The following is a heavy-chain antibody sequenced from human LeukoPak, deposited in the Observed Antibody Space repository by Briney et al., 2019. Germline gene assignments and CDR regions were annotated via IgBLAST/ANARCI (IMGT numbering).Heavy chain of an antibody. Sequence: PSETLSLTWAVSGYSISSGYYWGWIRQPPGKGLEWIGSIYHSGSTYYNPSLKSRVTISVDTSKNQFSLKLSSVTAADTAVYYCARQPSTYYFDYWGQGTLVTVSS. J-gene: IGHJ4*02. CDR2: IYHSGST. CDR3: ARQPSTYYFDY. V-gene: IGHV4-38-2*01. CDR1: GYSISSGYY.